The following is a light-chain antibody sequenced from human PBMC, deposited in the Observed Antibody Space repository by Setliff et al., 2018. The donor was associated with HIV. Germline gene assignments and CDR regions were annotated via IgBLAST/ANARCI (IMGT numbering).Light chain of an antibody. Sequence: EIVLTQSPGTLSLSPGERATLSCRASQTIISTYLAWYQQKSGQAPRLLIYDASSRATGIPDRFSGSGSGTDFTLTISRLEPEDFAVHYCQQYSSSPRTFGQGTKVDIK. CDR3: QQYSSSPRT. J-gene: IGKJ1*01. CDR1: QTIISTY. V-gene: IGKV3-20*01. CDR2: DAS.